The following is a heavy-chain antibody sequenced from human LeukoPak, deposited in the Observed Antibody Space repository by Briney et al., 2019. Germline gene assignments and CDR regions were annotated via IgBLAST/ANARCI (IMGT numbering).Heavy chain of an antibody. V-gene: IGHV3-30*02. CDR2: IRYDGSNK. Sequence: GGSLRLSCAASGFTFSSYGMHWVRQAPGKGLEWVAFIRYDGSNKYYADSVKGRFTISRDNAKNSLYLQMNSLRAEDTAVYYCARDPNGGSYLSNWGQGTLVTVSS. CDR3: ARDPNGGSYLSN. D-gene: IGHD2-15*01. CDR1: GFTFSSYG. J-gene: IGHJ4*02.